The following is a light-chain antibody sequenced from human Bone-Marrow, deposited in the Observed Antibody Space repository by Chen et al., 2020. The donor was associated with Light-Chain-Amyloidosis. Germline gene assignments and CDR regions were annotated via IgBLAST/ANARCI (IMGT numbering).Light chain of an antibody. CDR2: AAS. V-gene: IGKV1-39*01. Sequence: DIQMTQSPSSLSASVGDRVTITCRASQSIRSYLNWYQQKPGKAPKLLIYAASSLQSGVPSRFSGSGSGTEFTLTISSLQLEDFATYYCQQSYRTPPVTFGGGTKVEIK. J-gene: IGKJ4*01. CDR1: QSIRSY. CDR3: QQSYRTPPVT.